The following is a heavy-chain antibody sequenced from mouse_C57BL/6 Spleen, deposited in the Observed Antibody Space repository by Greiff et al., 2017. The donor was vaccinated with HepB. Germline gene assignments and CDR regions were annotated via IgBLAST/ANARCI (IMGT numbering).Heavy chain of an antibody. D-gene: IGHD4-1*01. CDR2: IYPRSGNT. J-gene: IGHJ2*01. CDR3: ARSGNWDDFDY. V-gene: IGHV1-81*01. CDR1: GYTFTSYG. Sequence: VKLQESGAELARPGASVKLSCKASGYTFTSYGISWVKQRTGQGLEWIGEIYPRSGNTYYNEKFKGKATLTADKSSSTAYMELRSLTSEDSAVYFCARSGNWDDFDYWGQGTTLTVSS.